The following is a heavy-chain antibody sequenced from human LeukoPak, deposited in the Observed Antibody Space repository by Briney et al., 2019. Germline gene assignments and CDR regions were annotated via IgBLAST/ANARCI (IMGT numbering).Heavy chain of an antibody. Sequence: SETLSLTCTVSGDSTSTYYWNWIRQPPGKGLEWIGHIHYSGSTNYNPPLNSRVTISVDTSKSQFSLKLNSVTAADTAVYYCARRVSGSGFGESNWFDPWGQGTLVTVSS. CDR2: IHYSGST. V-gene: IGHV4-59*08. J-gene: IGHJ5*02. CDR1: GDSTSTYY. D-gene: IGHD3-10*01. CDR3: ARRVSGSGFGESNWFDP.